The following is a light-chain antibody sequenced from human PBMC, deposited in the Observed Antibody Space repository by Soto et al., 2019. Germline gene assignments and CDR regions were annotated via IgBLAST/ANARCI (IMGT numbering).Light chain of an antibody. CDR3: QQRSNWPLT. V-gene: IGKV3-11*01. Sequence: EIVLTQSPATLSLSPGDRATLSCRASQSVSSYLAWYQQKPGQAPRLLIYDASNRATGIPARFSGSGSGTDFTLTISSLEPEDFAVYYCQQRSNWPLTFGGGTKVDIK. CDR2: DAS. CDR1: QSVSSY. J-gene: IGKJ4*01.